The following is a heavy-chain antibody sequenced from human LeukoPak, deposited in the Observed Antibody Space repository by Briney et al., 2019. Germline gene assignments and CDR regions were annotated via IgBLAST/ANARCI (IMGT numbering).Heavy chain of an antibody. V-gene: IGHV1-58*01. CDR2: IVVGSGNT. CDR1: GFTFTSSA. J-gene: IGHJ3*02. Sequence: GASVKVSCKASGFTFTSSAVQWVRQARGQRLEWIGWIVVGSGNTNYAQKFQERVTITRDMSTSTAYMELSSLRSEDTAVYYCAADGMEGLRFSGDAFDIWGQGTMVTVSS. CDR3: AADGMEGLRFSGDAFDI. D-gene: IGHD3-3*01.